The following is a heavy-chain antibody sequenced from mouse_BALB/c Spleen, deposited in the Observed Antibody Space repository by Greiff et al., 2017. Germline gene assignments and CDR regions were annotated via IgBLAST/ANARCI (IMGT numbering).Heavy chain of an antibody. V-gene: IGHV5-6-5*01. D-gene: IGHD1-1*01. J-gene: IGHJ2*01. CDR3: AREGDYGRLPFDY. Sequence: EVKLVESGGGLVKPGGSLKLSCAASGFTFSSYAMSWVRQTPEKRLEWVASISSGGSTYYPDSVKGRFTISRVNARNILYLQMSSLRSEDTAMYYCAREGDYGRLPFDYWGQGTTLTVSS. CDR1: GFTFSSYA. CDR2: ISSGGST.